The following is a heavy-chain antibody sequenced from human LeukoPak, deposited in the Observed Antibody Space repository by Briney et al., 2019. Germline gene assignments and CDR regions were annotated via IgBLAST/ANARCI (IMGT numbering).Heavy chain of an antibody. CDR3: ARVIHSGYASGAVGY. Sequence: GGSLRLSCAASGFTFSNTQMNWLRQAPGKGREGVVSIKSRPAGEKTHYAAPVKGIFIISRDNAQNSQYLKMNTLGTEGKAVYNCARVIHSGYASGAVGYWGQGTLVTFAS. D-gene: IGHD2-8*01. CDR2: IKSRPAGEKT. J-gene: IGHJ4*02. V-gene: IGHV3-15*05. CDR1: GFTFSNTQ.